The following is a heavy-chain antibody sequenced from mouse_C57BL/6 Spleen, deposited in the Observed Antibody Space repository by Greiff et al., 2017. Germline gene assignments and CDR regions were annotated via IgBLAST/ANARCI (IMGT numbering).Heavy chain of an antibody. CDR3: ARSWGSSPFAY. J-gene: IGHJ3*01. CDR2: IRNKANGYTT. Sequence: DVMLVESGGGLVQPGGSLSLSCAASGFTFTDYYMSWVRQPPGKALEWLGFIRNKANGYTTEYSASVKGRFTISRDNSQSILYLQMNALRAEDSATYYCARSWGSSPFAYWGQGTLVTVSA. CDR1: GFTFTDYY. D-gene: IGHD1-1*01. V-gene: IGHV7-3*01.